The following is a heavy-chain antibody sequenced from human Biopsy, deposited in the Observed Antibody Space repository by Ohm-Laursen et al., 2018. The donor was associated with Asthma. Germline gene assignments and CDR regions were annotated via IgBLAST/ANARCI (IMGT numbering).Heavy chain of an antibody. V-gene: IGHV1-18*04. CDR1: GYTFRSYG. CDR3: ARHPYNFGGFDY. J-gene: IGHJ4*02. CDR2: ISPFTGDT. Sequence: ASVKVSCKASGYTFRSYGVSWVRQAPGQGLEWMGWISPFTGDTHFGQKFQGRVSMTTDTSTDTAYMELRSLRSDDTAVYYCARHPYNFGGFDYWGQGSLVLVSS. D-gene: IGHD5-24*01.